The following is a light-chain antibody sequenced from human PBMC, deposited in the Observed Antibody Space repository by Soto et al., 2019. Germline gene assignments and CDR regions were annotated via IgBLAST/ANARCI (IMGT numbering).Light chain of an antibody. CDR1: QRVSSSY. CDR2: EAS. CDR3: QQYGGSPWT. J-gene: IGKJ2*01. Sequence: DIVLTQSPGTLALSQGERATVSCRASQRVSSSYLAWYQQKPGQAPRLLIYEASSRATGIPDRFRGSGSGTDFTLTITRLEPDDFALYFCQQYGGSPWTFGQGTKVEIK. V-gene: IGKV3-20*01.